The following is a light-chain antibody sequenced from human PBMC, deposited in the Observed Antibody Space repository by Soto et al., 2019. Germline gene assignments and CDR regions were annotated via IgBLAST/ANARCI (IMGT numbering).Light chain of an antibody. Sequence: QSVLTQPASVSGSPGQSITISCTGTSSDVGSYNLVSWYQQHPGKAPKLMIYEGSKRPSGVSNRFSGSKSGNTASLTISGLQAEDEDDYYCCSYAGSSNWVFGGGPNLTVL. CDR1: SSDVGSYNL. V-gene: IGLV2-23*01. CDR2: EGS. J-gene: IGLJ3*02. CDR3: CSYAGSSNWV.